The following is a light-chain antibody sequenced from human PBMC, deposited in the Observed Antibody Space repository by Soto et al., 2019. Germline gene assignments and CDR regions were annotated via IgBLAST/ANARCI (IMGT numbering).Light chain of an antibody. V-gene: IGKV1-5*01. CDR3: QQYTNTNNPWM. J-gene: IGKJ1*01. Sequence: PLPQTPPTLSESVGDRVPITCRAGQTISTWMAWYQQKPGKAPKLLVYDASTLQSGVASRFSGSGSGTEFTLIISGLQPDDSATYYCQQYTNTNNPWMFGQGTKVDIK. CDR2: DAS. CDR1: QTISTW.